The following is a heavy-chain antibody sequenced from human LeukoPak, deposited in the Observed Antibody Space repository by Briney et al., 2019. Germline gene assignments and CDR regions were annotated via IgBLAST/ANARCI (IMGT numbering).Heavy chain of an antibody. D-gene: IGHD6-25*01. CDR2: INPNSGGT. J-gene: IGHJ5*02. CDR3: ARATSGGWFDP. CDR1: GYTFTGYY. Sequence: HGASLKLSCTASGYTFTGYYMHWVRQAPGQGLDWMGWINPNSGGTNYAQKFQGRVTMTRDTSISTAYMEVSRLGSDDTAGDCCARATSGGWFDPWGQGTLVTVSS. V-gene: IGHV1-2*02.